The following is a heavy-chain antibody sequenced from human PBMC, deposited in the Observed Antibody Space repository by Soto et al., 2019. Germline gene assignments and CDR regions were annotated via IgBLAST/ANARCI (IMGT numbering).Heavy chain of an antibody. V-gene: IGHV4-34*01. CDR1: GGYVSRSW. CDR2: INHSGRT. D-gene: IGHD3-9*01. CDR3: VTEVPWGYDILTGHDY. Sequence: SETLSLTCAVYGGYVSRSWWSSNRQPPGKRLQWIGEINHSGRTNYNPSLKSRVSISVDTSKNQFYLKLSSVTAAATALYYCVTEVPWGYDILTGHDYWGQGTLVTVS. J-gene: IGHJ4*02.